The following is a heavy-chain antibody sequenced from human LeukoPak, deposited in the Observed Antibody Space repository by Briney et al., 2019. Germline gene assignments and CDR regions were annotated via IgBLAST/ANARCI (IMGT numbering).Heavy chain of an antibody. CDR1: GFTFSSYA. V-gene: IGHV3-23*01. CDR2: ISGSGGST. Sequence: GVSLRLSCAASGFTFSSYAMSWVRQAPGKGLEWVSAISGSGGSTYYADSVKGRFTISRDNSKNTLYLQMNSLRAEDTAVYYCAKGYDFWSGSYYFDYWGQGTLVTVSS. J-gene: IGHJ4*02. CDR3: AKGYDFWSGSYYFDY. D-gene: IGHD3-3*01.